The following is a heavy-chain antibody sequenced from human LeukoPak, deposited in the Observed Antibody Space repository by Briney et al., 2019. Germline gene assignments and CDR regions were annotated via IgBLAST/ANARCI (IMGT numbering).Heavy chain of an antibody. V-gene: IGHV4-38-2*01. CDR3: ARYCSSTSCYGFDY. CDR2: IYHSGST. Sequence: SETLSLTCAVSGYSISSGYYWGWIRQPPGKGLEWIGSIYHSGSTYYNPSLKSRVTISVDTSKNQFFLKLSSVTAADTAVYYCARYCSSTSCYGFDYWGQGTLVTVSS. J-gene: IGHJ4*02. CDR1: GYSISSGYY. D-gene: IGHD2-2*01.